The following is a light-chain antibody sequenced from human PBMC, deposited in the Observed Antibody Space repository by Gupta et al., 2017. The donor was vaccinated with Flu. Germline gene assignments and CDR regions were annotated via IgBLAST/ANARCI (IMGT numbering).Light chain of an antibody. Sequence: DIQMTQSPSSLSASIGDRVTITCQASQDIRYYLNWYQQRPGRAPKLLIYDASNLETGVPSRFTGGGSGTDFSLTITSLQPEDIATYYCQQYDGLPHTFGQGTRLEVK. V-gene: IGKV1-33*01. CDR2: DAS. CDR3: QQYDGLPHT. CDR1: QDIRYY. J-gene: IGKJ5*01.